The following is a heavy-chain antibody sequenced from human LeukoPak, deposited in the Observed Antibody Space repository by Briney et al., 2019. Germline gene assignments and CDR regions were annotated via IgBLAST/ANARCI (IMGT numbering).Heavy chain of an antibody. V-gene: IGHV4-4*07. CDR3: ARDLTDYYELDY. D-gene: IGHD3-22*01. Sequence: SETLSLTCTVSGGSISSYYWSWIRQPAGKGLEWIGRIYTSGSTNYNPSLKSRVTMSVDMSKNQFSLKLSAVTAADTAVYYCARDLTDYYELDYWGQGTLVTVSS. CDR1: GGSISSYY. J-gene: IGHJ4*02. CDR2: IYTSGST.